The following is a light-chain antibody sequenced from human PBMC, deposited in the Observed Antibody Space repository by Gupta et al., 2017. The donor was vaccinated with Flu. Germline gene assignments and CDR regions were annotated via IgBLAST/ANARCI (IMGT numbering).Light chain of an antibody. Sequence: DIQMTQSPSSLSASVGDRVTITCRASQSISNYLNWYQQKPGKAHKLLIYSASSLQGGVPSRFSGSGAGTDFTLSISSLQPEDFATYYCQQSYSTPRTFGQGTKVEIK. CDR2: SAS. J-gene: IGKJ1*01. CDR1: QSISNY. V-gene: IGKV1-39*01. CDR3: QQSYSTPRT.